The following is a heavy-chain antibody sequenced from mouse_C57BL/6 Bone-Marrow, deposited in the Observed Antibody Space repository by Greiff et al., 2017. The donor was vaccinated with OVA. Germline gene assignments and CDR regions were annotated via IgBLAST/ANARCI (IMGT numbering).Heavy chain of an antibody. J-gene: IGHJ2*01. CDR1: GYTFTSYW. CDR3: AKCGNYEGLDY. CDR2: IYPSDSET. V-gene: IGHV1-61*01. D-gene: IGHD2-1*01. Sequence: QVQLQQSGAELVRPGSSVKLSCKASGYTFTSYWMDWVKQRPGQGLEWIGNIYPSDSETHYNQKFKDKATLTVDKSSSTAYMQLSSLTSEDSAVYYCAKCGNYEGLDYWGRGTTLTVSS.